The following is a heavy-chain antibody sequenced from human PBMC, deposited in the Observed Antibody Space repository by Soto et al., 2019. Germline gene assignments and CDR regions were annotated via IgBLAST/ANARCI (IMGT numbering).Heavy chain of an antibody. CDR1: GDSISSYY. J-gene: IGHJ4*02. CDR2: IYYSGTT. Sequence: SETLSLTCTVSGDSISSYYWSWIRQPPGKELEWIGYIYYSGTTNYNPSLASRVTLSVDTSKNQFSLKMTSVTAADRAMYFCARYNSYAIDYWGRGTLVTVSS. D-gene: IGHD2-8*01. V-gene: IGHV4-59*13. CDR3: ARYNSYAIDY.